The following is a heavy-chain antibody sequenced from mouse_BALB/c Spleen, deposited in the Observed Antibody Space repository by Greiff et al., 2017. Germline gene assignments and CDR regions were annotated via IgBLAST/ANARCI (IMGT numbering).Heavy chain of an antibody. CDR1: GYTFTSYW. CDR3: AGSGYGEFAY. CDR2: INPSTGYT. D-gene: IGHD1-2*01. V-gene: IGHV1-7*01. J-gene: IGHJ3*01. Sequence: QVHVKQSGAELVKPGASVKMSCKASGYTFTSYWMHWVKQRPGQGLEWIGYINPSTGYTEYNQKFKNKATLTADKSSSTAYMQLSSLTSEYSAVYYGAGSGYGEFAYWGQGTLVTVSA.